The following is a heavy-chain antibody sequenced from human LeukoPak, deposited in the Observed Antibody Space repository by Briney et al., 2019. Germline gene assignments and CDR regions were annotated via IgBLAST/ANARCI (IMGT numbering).Heavy chain of an antibody. V-gene: IGHV4-59*01. CDR2: IYYSGST. CDR1: GGSISSYH. CDR3: ARAYGSGSYYNFLAY. J-gene: IGHJ4*02. Sequence: LSETLSLTCTVSGGSISSYHWSWIRQPPGKGLEWIGYIYYSGSTNYNPSLKSRVTISVDTSKNQFSLKLSSVTAADTAVYYCARAYGSGSYYNFLAYWGQGTLVTVSS. D-gene: IGHD3-10*01.